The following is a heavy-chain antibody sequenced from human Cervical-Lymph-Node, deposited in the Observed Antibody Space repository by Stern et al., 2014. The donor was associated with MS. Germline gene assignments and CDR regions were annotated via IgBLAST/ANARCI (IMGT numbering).Heavy chain of an antibody. J-gene: IGHJ6*02. V-gene: IGHV1-58*01. D-gene: IGHD2-2*01. CDR1: GFTFTSSA. CDR2: IVGGSGNT. CDR3: AADRPAASLYYYYGMDV. Sequence: QLVQSGPEVKKPGTSVKVSCKASGFTFTSSAVQWVRQARGQRLEWTGWIVGGSGNTNYAQKFQERVTITRDMSTSTAYMELSSLRSEDTAVYYCAADRPAASLYYYYGMDVWGQGTTVTVSS.